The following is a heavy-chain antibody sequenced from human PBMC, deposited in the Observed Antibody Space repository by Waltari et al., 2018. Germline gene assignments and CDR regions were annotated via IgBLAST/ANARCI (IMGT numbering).Heavy chain of an antibody. Sequence: QLQLQESGPGLVKPSETLSLTRPVSGGSLSSRSSYWGWIRHPPGKGLEWIGSIYYSGGTYDNPSLKSRVTISVDTSKNQFSLKLSSVTAADTAVYYCARHRRTAMVNDAFDIWGQGTMVTVSS. CDR1: GGSLSSRSSY. CDR2: IYYSGGT. V-gene: IGHV4-39*01. CDR3: ARHRRTAMVNDAFDI. D-gene: IGHD5-18*01. J-gene: IGHJ3*02.